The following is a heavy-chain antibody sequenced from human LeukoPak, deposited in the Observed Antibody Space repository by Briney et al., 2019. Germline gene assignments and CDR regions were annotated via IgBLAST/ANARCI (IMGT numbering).Heavy chain of an antibody. J-gene: IGHJ4*02. CDR1: GFTFSSYA. Sequence: GGSLRLSCAASGFTFSSYAMHWVRQAPGKGLEGVAVISYDGSNKYYADSVKGRFTISRDNSKNTLYLQMNSLRAEDTAVYYCARDRELSYFDYWGQGTLVTVSS. CDR2: ISYDGSNK. D-gene: IGHD1-7*01. CDR3: ARDRELSYFDY. V-gene: IGHV3-30-3*01.